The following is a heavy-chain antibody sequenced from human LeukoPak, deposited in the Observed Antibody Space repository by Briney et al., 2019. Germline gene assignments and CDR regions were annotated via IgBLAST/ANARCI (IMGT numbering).Heavy chain of an antibody. CDR2: ISDSGGST. J-gene: IGHJ4*02. V-gene: IGHV3-23*01. CDR3: DRRGSGSYRHDY. CDR1: GFTFSSYA. Sequence: PGGSLRLSCAASGFTFSSYAMSWVRQAPGKGLEWVSSISDSGGSTYYAASVKGRFTISRDNSKNMLFLQMNSLSAEDTAVYYCDRRGSGSYRHDYWGQGTLVTASS. D-gene: IGHD3-10*01.